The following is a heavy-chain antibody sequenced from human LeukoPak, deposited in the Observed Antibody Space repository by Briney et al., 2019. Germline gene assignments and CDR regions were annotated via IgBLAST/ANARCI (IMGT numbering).Heavy chain of an antibody. J-gene: IGHJ4*02. V-gene: IGHV3-7*01. D-gene: IGHD3-16*02. CDR2: IKQDGSEK. CDR1: GFTFSGYG. Sequence: GGSLRLSCAASGFTFSGYGMHWVRQAPGKGLEWVANIKQDGSEKYYVDSVKGRFTISRDNAKNSLYLQMNSLRAEDTAVYYCARAELYYDYVWGSYRYGSVQAIDYWGQGTLVTVSS. CDR3: ARAELYYDYVWGSYRYGSVQAIDY.